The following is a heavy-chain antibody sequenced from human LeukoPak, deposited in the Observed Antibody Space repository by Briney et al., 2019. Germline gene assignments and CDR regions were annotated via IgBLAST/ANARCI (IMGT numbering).Heavy chain of an antibody. V-gene: IGHV3-23*01. D-gene: IGHD3-10*01. J-gene: IGHJ4*02. CDR2: ISGSGGST. CDR3: AKGFYGSGSYYDFDY. Sequence: GGSLRLSCAASGFTFSSYAMSWLRQAPGKGLEWVSAISGSGGSTYYADSVKGRFTISRDNSKNTLYLQMNSLRAEDTAVYYCAKGFYGSGSYYDFDYWGQGTLVTVSS. CDR1: GFTFSSYA.